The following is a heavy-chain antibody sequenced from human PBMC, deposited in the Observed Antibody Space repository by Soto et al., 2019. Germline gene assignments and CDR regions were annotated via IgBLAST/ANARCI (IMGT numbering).Heavy chain of an antibody. CDR3: ARGWANFDY. V-gene: IGHV4-34*01. CDR1: DGSLSGYY. CDR2: INHSGST. Sequence: SETLSLTCAVYDGSLSGYYWSWIRQPPGKGLEWIGEINHSGSTNYNPPLKSRVTISVDTSKNQFSLKLSSVTAADTAVYYCARGWANFDYWGQGTLVTVSS. D-gene: IGHD7-27*01. J-gene: IGHJ4*02.